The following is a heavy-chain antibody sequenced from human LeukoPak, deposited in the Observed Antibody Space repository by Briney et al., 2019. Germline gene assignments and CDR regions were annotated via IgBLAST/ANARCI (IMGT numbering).Heavy chain of an antibody. D-gene: IGHD2-15*01. J-gene: IGHJ4*02. V-gene: IGHV3-9*01. CDR3: AKARKRYCSGATCYYFDC. Sequence: PGRSLRLSCAASGFTFDDYAMHWVRQPPGKGLEWVSGISWNSANIGYAGSVKGRFTISRDIAKNSLYLQMNSLRPEDTALYYCAKARKRYCSGATCYYFDCWGQGTLVTVSS. CDR1: GFTFDDYA. CDR2: ISWNSANI.